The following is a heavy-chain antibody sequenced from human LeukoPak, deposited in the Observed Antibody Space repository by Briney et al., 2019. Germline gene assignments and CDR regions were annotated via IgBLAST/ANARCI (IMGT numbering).Heavy chain of an antibody. Sequence: GASVKVSCKASGGTFSSYAISWVRQAPGQGLEWMGGIIPLFGTADYAQKFQGRVTITADESTSTAYMELSSLRSEDTAVYYCARGPPAGYSYGYSSWFDPWGQGTLVTVSS. CDR3: ARGPPAGYSYGYSSWFDP. V-gene: IGHV1-69*13. CDR1: GGTFSSYA. CDR2: IIPLFGTA. J-gene: IGHJ5*02. D-gene: IGHD5-18*01.